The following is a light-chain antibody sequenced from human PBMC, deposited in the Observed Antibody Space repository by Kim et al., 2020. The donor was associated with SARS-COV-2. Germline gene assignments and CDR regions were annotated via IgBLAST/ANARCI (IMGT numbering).Light chain of an antibody. J-gene: IGLJ3*02. Sequence: QSALTQPASVSGSPGQSITISCTGTSSDVGGYNYVSWYHQHPGKAPKLMIYDVSKRPSGVSNRFSGSKSGNTASLAISGLQAEGEADYYCSSYTSSSTWVFGGGSQLAV. CDR3: SSYTSSSTWV. CDR1: SSDVGGYNY. V-gene: IGLV2-14*01. CDR2: DVS.